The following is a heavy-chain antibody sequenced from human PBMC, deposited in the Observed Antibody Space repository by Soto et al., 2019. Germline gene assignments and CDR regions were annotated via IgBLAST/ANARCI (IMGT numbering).Heavy chain of an antibody. CDR1: GGSISSSSYY. CDR2: IYYSGST. CDR3: ARRNDILTGYYNPQYYFDY. D-gene: IGHD3-9*01. J-gene: IGHJ4*02. V-gene: IGHV4-39*01. Sequence: SETLSLTCTVSGGSISSSSYYWGWIRQPPGKGLEWIGSIYYSGSTYYNPSLKSRVTISVDTSKNQFSLKLSSVTAADTAVYYCARRNDILTGYYNPQYYFDYWGQGTLVTVSS.